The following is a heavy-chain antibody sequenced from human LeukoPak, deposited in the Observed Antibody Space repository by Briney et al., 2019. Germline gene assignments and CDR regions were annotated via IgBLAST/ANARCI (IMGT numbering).Heavy chain of an antibody. CDR1: GGFISSSSYY. J-gene: IGHJ5*02. CDR3: ARRGYCSSTSCYEYWFDP. Sequence: SETLSLICTVSGGFISSSSYYWGWIRQPPGKGLVWNGVMYNSGSISDNPSLKSRLTISADTSKNQFSLKLSSVTATDTAVYCWARRGYCSSTSCYEYWFDPWGQGTLFTVSS. D-gene: IGHD2-2*01. CDR2: MYNSGSI. V-gene: IGHV4-39*01.